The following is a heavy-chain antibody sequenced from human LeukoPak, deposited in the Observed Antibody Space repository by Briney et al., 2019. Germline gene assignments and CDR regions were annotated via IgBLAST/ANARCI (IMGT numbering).Heavy chain of an antibody. V-gene: IGHV3-74*01. CDR2: INSDASST. Sequence: GGSLRLSCAASGFTFSSYWMHRVRQAPGKVLVWVSRINSDASSTSYADSVKGRFTISRDNAKNTLYLQMNSLRAEDTAVYYCARDGYYDYVWGSYRYTWFDPWGQGTLVSVSS. J-gene: IGHJ5*02. D-gene: IGHD3-16*02. CDR3: ARDGYYDYVWGSYRYTWFDP. CDR1: GFTFSSYW.